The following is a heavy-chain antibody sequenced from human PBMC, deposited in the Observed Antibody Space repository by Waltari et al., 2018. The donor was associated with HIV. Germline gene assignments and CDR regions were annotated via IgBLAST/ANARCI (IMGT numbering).Heavy chain of an antibody. Sequence: QVQLQESGPGLVKPSQTLSLTCTVSGGSISSGSYYWSWIRQPAGKGLEWIGRIYTSGSTNYNPSLKSRVTISVDTSKNQFSLKLSSVTAADTAVYYCARVSGIEDYWGQGTLVTVSS. CDR2: IYTSGST. CDR1: GGSISSGSYY. CDR3: ARVSGIEDY. V-gene: IGHV4-61*02. D-gene: IGHD1-26*01. J-gene: IGHJ4*02.